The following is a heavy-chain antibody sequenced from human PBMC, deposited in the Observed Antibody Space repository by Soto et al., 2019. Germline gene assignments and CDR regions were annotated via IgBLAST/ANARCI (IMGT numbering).Heavy chain of an antibody. Sequence: GVSLRRSCAASGFTFRSYAMSSVRQAPGKGLEWVSAISGSGGRTYYADSVKGRFTISRDNSKNTLYLQMNSLRAEDTAVYYCAKDRTIFGVVTNFDYWGQGTLVTVAS. D-gene: IGHD3-3*01. CDR3: AKDRTIFGVVTNFDY. V-gene: IGHV3-23*01. J-gene: IGHJ4*02. CDR2: ISGSGGRT. CDR1: GFTFRSYA.